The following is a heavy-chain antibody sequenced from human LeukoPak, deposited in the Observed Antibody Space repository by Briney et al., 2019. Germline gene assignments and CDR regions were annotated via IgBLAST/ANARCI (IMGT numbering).Heavy chain of an antibody. V-gene: IGHV4-34*01. D-gene: IGHD3-22*01. J-gene: IGHJ4*02. Sequence: PSETLSLTCAVYGGSFSGYYWSWIPQPPGKGLEWIGEINQSGSTNYNPSLKSRVTISVDTSKNQFSLKLSSVTAADTAVYYCARSISGRDYDSSGYYNNRFDYWGQGTLVTVSS. CDR3: ARSISGRDYDSSGYYNNRFDY. CDR2: INQSGST. CDR1: GGSFSGYY.